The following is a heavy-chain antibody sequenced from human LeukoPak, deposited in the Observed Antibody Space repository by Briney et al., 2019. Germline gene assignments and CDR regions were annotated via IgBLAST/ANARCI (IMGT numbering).Heavy chain of an antibody. CDR1: GFGLSDRH. D-gene: IGHD6-13*01. CDR3: VRVITTASGWYHFDY. CDR2: SRSKPNSCSL. J-gene: IGHJ4*02. V-gene: IGHV3-72*01. Sequence: SGGSLRLSCAVSGFGLSDRHMDWLRQAPGKRLEWVGRSPSRSKPNSCSLEFAASVEGRFTMSRDESKNLLYLQMSSLKIEDTAVYYCVRVITTASGWYHFDYWGQGALVTVSS.